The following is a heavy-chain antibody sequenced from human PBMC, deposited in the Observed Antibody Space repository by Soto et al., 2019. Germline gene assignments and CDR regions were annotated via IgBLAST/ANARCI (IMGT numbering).Heavy chain of an antibody. CDR3: FWYSSGGGAFDI. CDR1: GFTFDDYA. CDR2: ISWNSGSI. J-gene: IGHJ3*02. V-gene: IGHV3-9*01. Sequence: GGSLRLSCAASGFTFDDYAMHWVRQAPGKGLEWVSGISWNSGSIGYADSVKGRFTISRDNAKNSLYLQMNSLRAEDTALYYCFWYSSGGGAFDIWGQGTMVTVSS. D-gene: IGHD6-19*01.